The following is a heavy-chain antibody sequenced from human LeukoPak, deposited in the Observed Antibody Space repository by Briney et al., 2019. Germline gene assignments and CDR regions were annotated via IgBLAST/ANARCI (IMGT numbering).Heavy chain of an antibody. CDR2: INAGNGNT. CDR3: ARGGVVVVAATRRYFDY. J-gene: IGHJ4*02. Sequence: ASVKVSCKVSGYTFTSYAMHWVRQAPGQRLEWMGWINAGNGNTKYSQKFQGRVTITRDTSASTAYMELSSLRSEDTAVYYCARGGVVVVAATRRYFDYWGQGTLVTVSS. D-gene: IGHD2-15*01. V-gene: IGHV1-3*01. CDR1: GYTFTSYA.